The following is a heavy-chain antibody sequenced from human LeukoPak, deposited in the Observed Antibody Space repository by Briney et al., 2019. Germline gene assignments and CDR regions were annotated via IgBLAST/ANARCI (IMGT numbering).Heavy chain of an antibody. J-gene: IGHJ3*02. CDR2: INPNSGGT. CDR1: GYTFTINY. V-gene: IGHV1-2*04. Sequence: ASVTVSCKASGYTFTINYIHWVRQAPGQGLEWMGWINPNSGGTNYAQKFQGWVTMTRDTSISTAYMELSRLRSDDTAVYYCARAGIVGAKTLGLRSAFDIWGQGTMVTVSS. D-gene: IGHD1-26*01. CDR3: ARAGIVGAKTLGLRSAFDI.